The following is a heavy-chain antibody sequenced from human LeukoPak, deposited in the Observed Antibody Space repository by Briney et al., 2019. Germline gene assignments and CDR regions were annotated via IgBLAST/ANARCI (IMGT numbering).Heavy chain of an antibody. Sequence: SETLSLSCTVSGGSAGSYYWNWIRQSPGKGLEWIGYIYYGGSANYNPSLKSRATISIDRSKNQFSLKLSSLTAADTAVYYCARHGSSYSFDYWGQGTLVTVSS. D-gene: IGHD6-13*01. CDR3: ARHGSSYSFDY. CDR1: GGSAGSYY. CDR2: IYYGGSA. J-gene: IGHJ4*02. V-gene: IGHV4-59*08.